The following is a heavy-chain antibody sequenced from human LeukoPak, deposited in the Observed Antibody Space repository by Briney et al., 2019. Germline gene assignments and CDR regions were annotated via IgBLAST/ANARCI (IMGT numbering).Heavy chain of an antibody. D-gene: IGHD1-1*01. V-gene: IGHV3-21*01. CDR1: GFTFSDYS. CDR3: ARYDLPDY. CDR2: ISSSSSYI. Sequence: PGGSLRLSCAASGFTFSDYSMTWVRQAPGKRLEGVSYISSSSSYIYYADSVKGRFTISRDNAKNSLYLQMNSLRAEDTAVYYWARYDLPDYWGQGTLVTVSS. J-gene: IGHJ4*02.